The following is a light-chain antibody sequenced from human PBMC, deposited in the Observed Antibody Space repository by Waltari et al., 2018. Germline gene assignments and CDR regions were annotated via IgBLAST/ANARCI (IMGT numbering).Light chain of an antibody. V-gene: IGLV2-14*01. CDR2: DFT. CDR1: SSDVGGYNS. CDR3: NSYTSSSTLWV. J-gene: IGLJ3*02. Sequence: SALTQPASVSGSPGQSITLSCTGTSSDVGGYNSVPWYQQHPGKAPKLMIYDFTKRPSGVSDRFSGSKSGNTASLTISGLQAEDEADYYCNSYTSSSTLWVFGGGTKLTVL.